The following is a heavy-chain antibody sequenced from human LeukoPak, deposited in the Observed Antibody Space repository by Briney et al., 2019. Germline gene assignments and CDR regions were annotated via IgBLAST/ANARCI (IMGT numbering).Heavy chain of an antibody. D-gene: IGHD3-9*01. J-gene: IGHJ6*03. CDR2: IYTSGST. CDR3: ARERYFDWLLSNYYYYYMDV. V-gene: IGHV4-4*07. Sequence: SETLSLTCTVSGGSISSYYWSWIRQPAGKGLEWIGRIYTSGSTNYNPSLKSRVTMSADTSKNQFSLKLSSVTAADTAVYYCARERYFDWLLSNYYYYYMDVWGKGTTVTISS. CDR1: GGSISSYY.